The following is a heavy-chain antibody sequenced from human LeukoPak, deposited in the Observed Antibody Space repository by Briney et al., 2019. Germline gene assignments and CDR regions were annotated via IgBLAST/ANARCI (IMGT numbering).Heavy chain of an antibody. CDR1: GGSISSGVYY. J-gene: IGHJ3*02. Sequence: SQTLSVTCTVSGGSISSGVYYWSWIRQPPGKGLECIGYIYYSASTYYNPSLKSRVTISVDTSKNQFSLKLSSVTAADTAVYYCARERTAVAGTQNAFDIWGQGTMVTVSS. CDR3: ARERTAVAGTQNAFDI. D-gene: IGHD6-19*01. V-gene: IGHV4-30-4*08. CDR2: IYYSAST.